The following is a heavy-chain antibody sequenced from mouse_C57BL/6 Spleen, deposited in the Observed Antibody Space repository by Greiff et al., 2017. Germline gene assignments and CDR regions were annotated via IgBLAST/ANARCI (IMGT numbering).Heavy chain of an antibody. CDR3: AKGFITTGDWYGDV. CDR1: GYAFSSYW. Sequence: VQLQQSGAELVKPGASVKISCKASGYAFSSYWMNWVKQRPGKGLEWIGQIYPGDGDTNYNGKFKGKATLTADKSSSTAYMQLSSLTSEDSAVYFWAKGFITTGDWYGDVWGTGTTVTVSS. J-gene: IGHJ1*03. V-gene: IGHV1-80*01. D-gene: IGHD1-1*01. CDR2: IYPGDGDT.